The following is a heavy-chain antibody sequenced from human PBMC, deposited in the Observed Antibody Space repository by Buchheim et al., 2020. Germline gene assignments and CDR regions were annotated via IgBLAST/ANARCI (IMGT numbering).Heavy chain of an antibody. CDR2: INPSGGST. J-gene: IGHJ6*02. Sequence: QVQLVQSGAEVKKPRASVKVSCKASGYTFTSYYMHWVRQAPGQGLEWMGIINPSGGSTSYAQKFQGRVTMTRDTSTSTVYMELSSLRSEDTAVYYCAREDIVVVPAAFRSYYYYGMDVWGQGTT. V-gene: IGHV1-46*01. CDR3: AREDIVVVPAAFRSYYYYGMDV. D-gene: IGHD2-2*01. CDR1: GYTFTSYY.